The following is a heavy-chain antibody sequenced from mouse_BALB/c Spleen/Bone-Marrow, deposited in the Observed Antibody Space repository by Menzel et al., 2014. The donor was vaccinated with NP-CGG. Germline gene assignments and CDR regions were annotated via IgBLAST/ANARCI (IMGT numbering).Heavy chain of an antibody. V-gene: IGHV5-9-3*01. D-gene: IGHD1-1*02. CDR3: TRQRGDYAMDY. CDR2: LSNGGNYT. J-gene: IGHJ4*01. Sequence: EVKLMESGGGLVKPGGSLKLSCAVSGFTFSSYGVSWVRQTPEKRLEWVATLSNGGNYTYYPDSVKGRFTISRDNAKNTLYLQMSSLRSEDTAMYYCTRQRGDYAMDYWGQGTSVTVSS. CDR1: GFTFSSYG.